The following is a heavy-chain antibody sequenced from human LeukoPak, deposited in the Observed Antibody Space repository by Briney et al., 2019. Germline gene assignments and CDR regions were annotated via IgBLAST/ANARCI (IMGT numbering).Heavy chain of an antibody. CDR1: GVSISSYY. D-gene: IGHD2-2*01. CDR3: ARDKVPADS. Sequence: PSETLSLTCTVSGVSISSYYWNWIRQPPGKGLEWIGYIYYSGSTDYNPSLQSRVTISVDTSKNQFSLKLSSVPAADTAIYYCARDKVPADSWGQGTLVTVSS. V-gene: IGHV4-59*01. CDR2: IYYSGST. J-gene: IGHJ5*01.